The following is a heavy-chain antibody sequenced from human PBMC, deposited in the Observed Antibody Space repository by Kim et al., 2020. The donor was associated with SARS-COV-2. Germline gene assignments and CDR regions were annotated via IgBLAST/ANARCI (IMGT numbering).Heavy chain of an antibody. Sequence: ASVKVSCKASGYTFTSYYMHWVRQAPGQGLEWMGIINPSGGSTSYAQKFQGRVTMTRDTSTSTVYMELSSLRSEDTAVYYCARDRLQRLVVPAAIRTGDYFDSWGQGTLVTVSS. CDR2: INPSGGST. CDR1: GYTFTSYY. CDR3: ARDRLQRLVVPAAIRTGDYFDS. V-gene: IGHV1-46*01. J-gene: IGHJ4*02. D-gene: IGHD2-2*01.